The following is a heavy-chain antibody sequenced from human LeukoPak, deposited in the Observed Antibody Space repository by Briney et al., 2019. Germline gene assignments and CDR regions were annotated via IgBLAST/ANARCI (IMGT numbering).Heavy chain of an antibody. D-gene: IGHD1-26*01. CDR3: AVSGSPLDAFDI. Sequence: SETLSLTCTVSGGPISSSSYYWGWIRQPPGKGLEWIGSIYYSGSTYYNPSLKSRVTISVDTSKNQFSLKLSSVTAADTAVYYCAVSGSPLDAFDIWGQGTMVTVSS. CDR1: GGPISSSSYY. CDR2: IYYSGST. V-gene: IGHV4-39*01. J-gene: IGHJ3*02.